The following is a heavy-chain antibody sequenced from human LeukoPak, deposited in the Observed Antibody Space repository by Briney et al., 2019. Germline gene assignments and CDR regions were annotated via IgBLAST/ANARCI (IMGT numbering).Heavy chain of an antibody. CDR1: GFTFSSYG. Sequence: GRSLRLSCAASGFTFSSYGMHWVRQAPGKGLEWVGVIWYDGSNKYYADSVKGRFTISRDNSKNTLYLQMNSLRAEDTAVYYCARGAYDAFDIWGQGTMVTVSS. V-gene: IGHV3-33*01. CDR3: ARGAYDAFDI. D-gene: IGHD3-16*01. CDR2: IWYDGSNK. J-gene: IGHJ3*02.